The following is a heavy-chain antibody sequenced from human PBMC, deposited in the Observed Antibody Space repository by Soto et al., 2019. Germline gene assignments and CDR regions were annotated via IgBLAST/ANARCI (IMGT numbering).Heavy chain of an antibody. V-gene: IGHV4-59*02. CDR2: MYHGGRT. J-gene: IGHJ4*02. CDR1: ADSVTHYF. CDR3: GSDPGGCSNCVCPIFDF. D-gene: IGHD2-8*01. Sequence: SETLSLTCTVSADSVTHYFWGWMWQPRGKGLEWVGHMYHGGRTNYSPALKSRVTMSLDSSKSQLSLNLSSVTAADTAVSFCGSDPGGCSNCVCPIFDFQGQRVMVTVSS.